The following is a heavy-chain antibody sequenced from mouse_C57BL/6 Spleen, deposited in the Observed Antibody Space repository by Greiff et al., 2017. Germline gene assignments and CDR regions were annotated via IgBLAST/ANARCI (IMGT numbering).Heavy chain of an antibody. D-gene: IGHD1-1*01. CDR2: IYPGAGDT. J-gene: IGHJ1*03. CDR1: GYAFSSSW. Sequence: QVQLQQSGPELVKPGASVKISCKASGYAFSSSWMNWVKQRPGKGLEWIGRIYPGAGDTNYNGKFKGKGTLTADKSSSTAYMQLSSLTSEDSAVYFCARQVLRYFDVWGTGTTVTVSS. V-gene: IGHV1-82*01. CDR3: ARQVLRYFDV.